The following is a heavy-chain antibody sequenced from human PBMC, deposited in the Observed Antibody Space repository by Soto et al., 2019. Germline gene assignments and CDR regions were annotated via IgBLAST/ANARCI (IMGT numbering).Heavy chain of an antibody. V-gene: IGHV4-34*01. Sequence: QVQLQQWGAGLLKPSETLSLTCAVYGGSFSGYYWSWIRQTPGEGLEWIGEVNHIGITNYSPSLKSRVTISADISRNQFSLKLSSVTVADTAIYYCARKGALLIGDQGVYFQPWGQGTPVTVSS. J-gene: IGHJ1*01. D-gene: IGHD4-17*01. CDR3: ARKGALLIGDQGVYFQP. CDR1: GGSFSGYY. CDR2: VNHIGIT.